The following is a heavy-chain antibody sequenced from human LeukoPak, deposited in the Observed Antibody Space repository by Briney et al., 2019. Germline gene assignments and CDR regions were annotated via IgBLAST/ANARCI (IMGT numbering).Heavy chain of an antibody. V-gene: IGHV4-38-2*02. J-gene: IGHJ5*02. Sequence: SETLSLTCSVSGYSISNFYYWDWIRQPPGKGLQWIGSIHHSGSTYYNPSLKSRVIISVDTSKNQFSLNLSSVTAADTAAYYCARAEGDYDKLHNWSDPWGQGTLVTVSS. D-gene: IGHD4-17*01. CDR1: GYSISNFYY. CDR2: IHHSGST. CDR3: ARAEGDYDKLHNWSDP.